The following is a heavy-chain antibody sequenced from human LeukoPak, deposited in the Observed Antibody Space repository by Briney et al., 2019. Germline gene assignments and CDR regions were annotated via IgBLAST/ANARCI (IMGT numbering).Heavy chain of an antibody. CDR1: VGSLSGYN. J-gene: IGHJ4*02. V-gene: IGHV4-4*07. CDR2: IYTSGST. Sequence: SGTLSLTCTVSVGSLSGYNSSWVRPPAEGRVGWVVRIYTSGSTNDNASLKSRVTISVDTSKNQFSLKRSSVTAADTAVDYCAREWYPGTYYFDYWGQGTLVTVSS. CDR3: AREWYPGTYYFDY. D-gene: IGHD6-13*01.